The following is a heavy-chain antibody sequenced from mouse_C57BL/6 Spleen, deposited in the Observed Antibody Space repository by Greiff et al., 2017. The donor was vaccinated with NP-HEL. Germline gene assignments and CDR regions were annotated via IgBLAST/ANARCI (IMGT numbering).Heavy chain of an antibody. CDR3: ARSDSNYDYAMDY. CDR2: IYPRSGNT. J-gene: IGHJ4*01. Sequence: QVQLQQSGAELARPGAPVKLSCKASGYTFTSYGISWVKQRTGQGLEWIGEIYPRSGNTYYNEKFKGKATLTADKSSSTAYMELRSLTSEDSAVYFCARSDSNYDYAMDYWGQGTSVTVSS. V-gene: IGHV1-81*01. D-gene: IGHD2-5*01. CDR1: GYTFTSYG.